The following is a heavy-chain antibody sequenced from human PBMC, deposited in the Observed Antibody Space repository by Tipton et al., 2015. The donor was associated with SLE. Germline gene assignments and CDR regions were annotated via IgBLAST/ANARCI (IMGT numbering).Heavy chain of an antibody. J-gene: IGHJ3*02. CDR3: ARDAEGAPAEAFDI. Sequence: TLSLTCTVSGGSISSSSYYWGWIRQPPGKGLEWIGSIYYSGSTYYNPSLKSRVTISVDTPKNQFSLKLSPVTAADTAVYYCARDAEGAPAEAFDIWGQGTMVTVSS. CDR2: IYYSGST. V-gene: IGHV4-39*07. CDR1: GGSISSSSYY. D-gene: IGHD2-2*01.